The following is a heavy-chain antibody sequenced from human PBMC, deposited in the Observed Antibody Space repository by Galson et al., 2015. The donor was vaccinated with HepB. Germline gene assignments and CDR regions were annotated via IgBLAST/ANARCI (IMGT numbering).Heavy chain of an antibody. Sequence: LSLTCTVSGGSISSYYWSWIRQPPGKGLEWIGYIYYSGSTNYNPSLKSRVTISVDTSKNQFSLKLSSVTAADTAVYYCARGRTGFGELFTYWYFDLWGRGTLVTVSS. CDR3: ARGRTGFGELFTYWYFDL. V-gene: IGHV4-59*01. CDR1: GGSISSYY. J-gene: IGHJ2*01. D-gene: IGHD3-10*01. CDR2: IYYSGST.